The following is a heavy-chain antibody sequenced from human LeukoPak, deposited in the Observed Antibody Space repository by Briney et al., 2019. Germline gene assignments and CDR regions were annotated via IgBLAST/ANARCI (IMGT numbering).Heavy chain of an antibody. J-gene: IGHJ4*02. D-gene: IGHD3-3*01. CDR1: GFTFSNYA. CDR2: ISNSGGNT. CDR3: ATPGNYDFWSRRDFDY. V-gene: IGHV3-23*01. Sequence: GGSLRLSCAASGFTFSNYAMSWVRQAPGKGPEWVSAISNSGGNTYYADSVKGRFTISRDNSKNTLYLQMNSLRAEDTAVYYCATPGNYDFWSRRDFDYWGQGTLVTVSS.